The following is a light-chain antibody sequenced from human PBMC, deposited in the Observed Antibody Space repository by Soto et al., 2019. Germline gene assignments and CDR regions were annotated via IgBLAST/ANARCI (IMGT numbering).Light chain of an antibody. V-gene: IGKV3-15*01. J-gene: IGKJ1*01. CDR2: GAS. CDR1: QSVSSN. Sequence: EIVMTQSPATLSVSPGERATLSCRASQSVSSNLAWYQQKPGQAPRLLSYGASTRATGIPARFSGRGSGTDFTLTIGSLQSEHFAVYYCQQYNNWPPWTFGQGTKVEIK. CDR3: QQYNNWPPWT.